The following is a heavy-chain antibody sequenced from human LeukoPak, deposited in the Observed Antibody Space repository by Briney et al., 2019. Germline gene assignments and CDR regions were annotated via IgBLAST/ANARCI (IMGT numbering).Heavy chain of an antibody. J-gene: IGHJ4*02. CDR3: AKPAYSGSYYDFDS. V-gene: IGHV3-33*06. CDR2: IWYDGSNK. Sequence: GGSLRLSCTASRFTFSSYGMHWVRQAPGKGLEWVAVIWYDGSNKYYADSVKGRFTISRDNSKNTLYLQMNSLRAEDTAVYYCAKPAYSGSYYDFDSWGQGTLVTVSS. D-gene: IGHD1-26*01. CDR1: RFTFSSYG.